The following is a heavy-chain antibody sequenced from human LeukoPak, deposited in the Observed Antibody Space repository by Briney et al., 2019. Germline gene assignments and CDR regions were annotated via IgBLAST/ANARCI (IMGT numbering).Heavy chain of an antibody. CDR3: ARDRIVGASDGDFDY. CDR1: GYTFTSYG. D-gene: IGHD1-26*01. V-gene: IGHV1-69*13. J-gene: IGHJ4*02. Sequence: SVKVSCKASGYTFTSYGISWVRQAPGQGLEWMGGIIPIFGTANYAQKFQGRVTITADESTSTAYMELSSLRSEDTAVYYCARDRIVGASDGDFDYWGQGTLVTVSS. CDR2: IIPIFGTA.